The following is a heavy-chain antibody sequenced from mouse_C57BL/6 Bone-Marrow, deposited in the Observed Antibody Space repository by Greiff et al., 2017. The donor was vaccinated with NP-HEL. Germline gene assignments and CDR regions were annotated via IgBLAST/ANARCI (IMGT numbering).Heavy chain of an antibody. CDR2: ISNGGGST. D-gene: IGHD2-13*01. Sequence: EVKLVESGGGLVQPGGSLKLSCAASGFTFSDYYMYWVRQTPEKRLEWVAYISNGGGSTYYPDTVKGRFTISRDNAKNTLYLQMSRLKSEDTAMYYCARHRVRDWYFDVWGTGTTVTVSS. V-gene: IGHV5-12*01. CDR1: GFTFSDYY. J-gene: IGHJ1*03. CDR3: ARHRVRDWYFDV.